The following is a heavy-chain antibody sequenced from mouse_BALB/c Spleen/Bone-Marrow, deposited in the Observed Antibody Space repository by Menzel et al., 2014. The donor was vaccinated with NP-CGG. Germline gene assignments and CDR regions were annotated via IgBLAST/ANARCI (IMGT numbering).Heavy chain of an antibody. J-gene: IGHJ2*01. D-gene: IGHD2-4*01. V-gene: IGHV5-6-5*01. CDR2: ISSGGGT. CDR1: GFTFSSYA. Sequence: EVQLVESGGGLVKPGGSLKLSCAASGFTFSSYAMSWVRQTPEKRLEWVASISSGGGTYYPDSVKGRFTISRDNARNILYLQMSSLRSEDTAMYYCARDDYDDQYYFDYWGQGTTLTVSS. CDR3: ARDDYDDQYYFDY.